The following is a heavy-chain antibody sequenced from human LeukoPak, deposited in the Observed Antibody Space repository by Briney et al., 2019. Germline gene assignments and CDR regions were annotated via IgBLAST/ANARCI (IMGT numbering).Heavy chain of an antibody. D-gene: IGHD6-13*01. CDR2: INHSGST. J-gene: IGHJ6*03. V-gene: IGHV4-34*01. CDR1: GGSFSGYY. CDR3: ARGSSSWSYYYYYYTDV. Sequence: SETLSLTCAVYGGSFSGYYWSWIRQPPGKGLEWIGEINHSGSTNYNPSLKSRVTISVDTSKNQFSLKLSSVTAADTAVYYCARGSSSWSYYYYYYTDVWGKGTTVTISS.